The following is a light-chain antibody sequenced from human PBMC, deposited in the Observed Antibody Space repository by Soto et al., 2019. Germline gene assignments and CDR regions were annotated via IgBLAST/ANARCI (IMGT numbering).Light chain of an antibody. CDR3: SSYTSSSTIVV. CDR2: DVS. CDR1: SNDVGGYNY. Sequence: QSALTQPASVSGSPGQSITISCTGTSNDVGGYNYVSWYQQHPGKAPKLMIYDVSNRPSGVSNRFSGSKSGNTASLTISGLQAEDEADYYCSSYTSSSTIVVFGGGTKLTVL. J-gene: IGLJ2*01. V-gene: IGLV2-14*01.